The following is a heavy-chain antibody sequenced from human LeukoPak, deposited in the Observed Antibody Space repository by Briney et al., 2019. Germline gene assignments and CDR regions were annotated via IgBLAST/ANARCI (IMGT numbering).Heavy chain of an antibody. CDR1: GGSIRGYY. CDR3: AKTYYSSSGSWD. J-gene: IGHJ1*01. CDR2: IYSSGST. V-gene: IGHV4-59*01. Sequence: SETLSLTCTVSGGSIRGYYCNWFRQPPGEGLEWIGFIYSSGSTAYNPSLKSRVTISLDTSKNQFSLRLNSVTAADTAVYYCAKTYYSSSGSWDWGQGTLVTVSS. D-gene: IGHD3-10*01.